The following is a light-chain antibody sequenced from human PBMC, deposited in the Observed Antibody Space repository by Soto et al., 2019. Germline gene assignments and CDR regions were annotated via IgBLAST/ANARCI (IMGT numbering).Light chain of an antibody. CDR3: SSYAGSNIGV. J-gene: IGLJ1*01. V-gene: IGLV2-8*01. CDR2: EVS. Sequence: QPVLTQPPSASGSPGQSVTISCTGTSSDVGGYNYVSWYQQHPGKAPKVMIYEVSKRPSGVPDRFSGSKSGNTASLTVSGLQAEDEADYYCSSYAGSNIGVFGTGTKVTVL. CDR1: SSDVGGYNY.